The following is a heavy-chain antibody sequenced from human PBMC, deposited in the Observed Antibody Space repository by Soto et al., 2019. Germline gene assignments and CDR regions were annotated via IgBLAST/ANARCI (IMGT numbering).Heavy chain of an antibody. J-gene: IGHJ4*02. CDR1: GYTLTGHY. CDR2: INPNSGGT. D-gene: IGHD6-6*01. V-gene: IGHV1-2*02. Sequence: GASVKVSCKASGYTLTGHYVHWVRQAPGQGLEWMGWINPNSGGTNYAQRFQGRVTMTRDTSISTAYMELSRLTSDDTAVYYCARDSNNTSSVCHYWGQGTLVTVSS. CDR3: ARDSNNTSSVCHY.